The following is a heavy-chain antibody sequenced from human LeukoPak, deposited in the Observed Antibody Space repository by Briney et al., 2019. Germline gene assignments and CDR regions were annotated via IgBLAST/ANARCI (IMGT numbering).Heavy chain of an antibody. CDR2: ISSTSGSTI. CDR1: GFTFSSYE. V-gene: IGHV3-48*03. CDR3: AATYYYDGSGDY. J-gene: IGHJ4*02. D-gene: IGHD3-22*01. Sequence: GGSLRLSCAASGFTFSSYEMNWVRQAPGKGLEWVSYISSTSGSTIYYADSVKGRFTISRDNAKNSLYLLMNSLRTEDTAVYYCAATYYYDGSGDYWGQGTLVTVSS.